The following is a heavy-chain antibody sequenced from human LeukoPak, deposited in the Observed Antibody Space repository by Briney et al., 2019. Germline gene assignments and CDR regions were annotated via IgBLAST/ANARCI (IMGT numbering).Heavy chain of an antibody. CDR1: GFTFSSFA. CDR3: ARGRATFSKDYFNY. J-gene: IGHJ4*02. Sequence: PGRSLRLSCAASGFTFSSFAMHWVRQAPGKGLEWVAVISYDGSNKYYADSVKGRFTISRDNSKNTLYLQMNSLRAEDTAVYYFARGRATFSKDYFNYGGKGPLVTVSP. CDR2: ISYDGSNK. V-gene: IGHV3-30*04. D-gene: IGHD5-24*01.